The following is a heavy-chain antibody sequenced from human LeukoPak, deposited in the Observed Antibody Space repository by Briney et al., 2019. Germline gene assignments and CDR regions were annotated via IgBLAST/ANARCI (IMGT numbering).Heavy chain of an antibody. D-gene: IGHD5-12*01. CDR2: MSPDSGYT. CDR1: GYTLTSYD. CDR3: EIYTGYDSF. V-gene: IGHV1-8*01. Sequence: GVSVKVSCKASGYTLTSYDINWVRQATGQGLEWMGWMSPDSGYTGYAQTFQGRVTLTRNTSVSTAFMELSSLRSEDTAVYYCEIYTGYDSFWGQGTLVTVSS. J-gene: IGHJ4*02.